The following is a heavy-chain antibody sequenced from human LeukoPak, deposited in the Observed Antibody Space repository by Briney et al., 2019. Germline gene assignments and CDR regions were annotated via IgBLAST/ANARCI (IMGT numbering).Heavy chain of an antibody. CDR3: ARRKNSGWATFDY. Sequence: GESLKISCEGSGYSYTSYWIGWVSQMPGKGLEWMGIIDARDSDTRYSPSFQGQVTISADKSISTAYLQWSSLKASDTAMYYCARRKNSGWATFDYWGQGTLVTVSS. CDR1: GYSYTSYW. CDR2: IDARDSDT. D-gene: IGHD6-19*01. J-gene: IGHJ4*02. V-gene: IGHV5-51*01.